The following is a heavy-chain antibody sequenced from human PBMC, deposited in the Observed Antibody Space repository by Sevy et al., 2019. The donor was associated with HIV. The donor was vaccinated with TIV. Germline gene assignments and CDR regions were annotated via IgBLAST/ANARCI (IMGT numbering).Heavy chain of an antibody. V-gene: IGHV3-30*03. CDR3: ARDAGYSANWYPRFDP. J-gene: IGHJ5*02. CDR1: AFTFSTYA. D-gene: IGHD6-13*01. CDR2: ISYDGSHK. Sequence: GGSLRLSCAASAFTFSTYAMHWVRQAPGRGLEWVAVISYDGSHKYYADSVKGRFTISRDDSKSSLYLQMNTLRAEETAVYYCARDAGYSANWYPRFDPWGQGTLVTVSS.